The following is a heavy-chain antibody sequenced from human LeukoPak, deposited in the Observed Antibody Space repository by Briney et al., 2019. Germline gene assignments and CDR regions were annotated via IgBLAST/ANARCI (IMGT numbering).Heavy chain of an antibody. Sequence: GGSLRLSCAASGFTFSDYYMSWIRQAPGKGLEWVAVISYDGSNKYYADSVKGRFTISRDNSKNTLYLQMNSLRAEDTAVYYCAKADYGDYPYYYYGMDVWGKGTTVTVSS. D-gene: IGHD4-17*01. V-gene: IGHV3-30*18. CDR2: ISYDGSNK. J-gene: IGHJ6*04. CDR1: GFTFSDYY. CDR3: AKADYGDYPYYYYGMDV.